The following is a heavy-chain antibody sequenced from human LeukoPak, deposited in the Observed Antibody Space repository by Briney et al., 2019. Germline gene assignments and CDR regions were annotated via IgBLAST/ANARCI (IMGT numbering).Heavy chain of an antibody. Sequence: SETLSCTGTGYGVTISNFYWGWIRQPPGEGLEWIGYIFYSGGTNYNPSLKSRVSISVDTSKNQFSLKLSSVTAADTAVYYCAPFSWGSFDYWGQGTLVTVSS. J-gene: IGHJ4*02. CDR1: GVTISNFY. V-gene: IGHV4-59*01. CDR2: IFYSGGT. CDR3: APFSWGSFDY. D-gene: IGHD3-16*01.